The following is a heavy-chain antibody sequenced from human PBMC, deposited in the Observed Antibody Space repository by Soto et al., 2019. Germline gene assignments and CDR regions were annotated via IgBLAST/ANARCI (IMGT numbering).Heavy chain of an antibody. V-gene: IGHV3-30*18. CDR2: ISYDGSNK. Sequence: QVQLVESGGGVVQPGRSLRLSCAASGFTFSSYGMHWVRQAPGKGLEWVAVISYDGSNKYYADPVKGRFTISRDNSKNTLYLQMNSLRAEDTAGYYCAKTTWSGYTYYYGMDVWGQGTTVTVSS. CDR1: GFTFSSYG. D-gene: IGHD3-3*01. J-gene: IGHJ6*02. CDR3: AKTTWSGYTYYYGMDV.